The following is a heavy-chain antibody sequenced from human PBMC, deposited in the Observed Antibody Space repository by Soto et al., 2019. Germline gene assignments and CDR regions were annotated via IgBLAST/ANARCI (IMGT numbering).Heavy chain of an antibody. CDR1: GFTFSSYG. CDR3: AKVGTGYGDYLIDY. D-gene: IGHD4-17*01. V-gene: IGHV3-30*18. CDR2: ISYDGSNK. Sequence: QVQLVESGGGVAQPGRSLRLSCAASGFTFSSYGMHWVRQAPGKGLEWVAVISYDGSNKYYADSVKGRFTISRDNSKNTLYLQMNSLRAEDTAVYYCAKVGTGYGDYLIDYWGQGTLVTVSS. J-gene: IGHJ4*02.